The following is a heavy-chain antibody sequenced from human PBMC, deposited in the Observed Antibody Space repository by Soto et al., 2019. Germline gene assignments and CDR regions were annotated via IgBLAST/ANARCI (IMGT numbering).Heavy chain of an antibody. V-gene: IGHV4-31*03. CDR2: NYYSGIT. CDR1: GGSISSGGYY. J-gene: IGHJ6*02. D-gene: IGHD6-6*01. CDR3: ARGSSIAGLYYGMDV. Sequence: QVQLQESGPGLVKPSQTLSLTCTVSGGSISSGGYYWTWIRQHPGKGLEWIGYNYYSGITYYNPSLKSRLTXSLXXSXTQFPRKLSSVTAADTAVYYCARGSSIAGLYYGMDVWGQGTTVTVSS.